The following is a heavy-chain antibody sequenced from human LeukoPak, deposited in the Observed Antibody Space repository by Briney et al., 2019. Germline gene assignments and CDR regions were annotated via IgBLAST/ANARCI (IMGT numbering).Heavy chain of an antibody. CDR3: ARSGGTYYFDC. V-gene: IGHV3-23*01. J-gene: IGHJ4*02. D-gene: IGHD2-15*01. CDR1: GLTFSNYA. CDR2: VSGSGGGT. Sequence: GGSLRLSCAASGLTFSNYAMSCVRQAPGKGLEWVSGVSGSGGGTYYADSVKGRFAISRDNSKNSLSLQMNSLRAEDTASYYCARSGGTYYFDCWGQGTLVTVSS.